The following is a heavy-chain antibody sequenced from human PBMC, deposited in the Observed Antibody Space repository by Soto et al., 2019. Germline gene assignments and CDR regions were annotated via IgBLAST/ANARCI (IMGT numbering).Heavy chain of an antibody. D-gene: IGHD1-26*01. CDR3: ARTPSGTYSLDY. CDR1: GFSLITSGMC. CDR2: INWDDDK. Sequence: CGRTLGNPTRTLPLTCTFSGFSLITSGMCVSWTRQPPGKALEWLALINWDDDKYYRKSLKTRLTISKDTSKNQVVLTMTNMDPVDTATYYCARTPSGTYSLDYWGQGTMVTVSS. J-gene: IGHJ4*02. V-gene: IGHV2-70*01.